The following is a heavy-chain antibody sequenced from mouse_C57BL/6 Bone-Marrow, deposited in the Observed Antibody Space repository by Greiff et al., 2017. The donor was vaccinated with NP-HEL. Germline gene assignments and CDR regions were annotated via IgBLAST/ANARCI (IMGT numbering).Heavy chain of an antibody. CDR1: GYSFTGYY. J-gene: IGHJ2*01. Sequence: VEPGASVKISCKASGYSFTGYYMNWVKQSPEKSLEWIGEINPSTGGTTYNQKFKAKATLTVDKSSSTAYMQLKSLTSEDSAVYYCARTWVGDYWGQGTTLTVSS. CDR2: INPSTGGT. CDR3: ARTWVGDY. V-gene: IGHV1-42*01. D-gene: IGHD1-1*02.